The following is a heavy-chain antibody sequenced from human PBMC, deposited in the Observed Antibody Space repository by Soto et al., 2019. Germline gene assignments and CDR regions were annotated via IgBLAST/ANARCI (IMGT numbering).Heavy chain of an antibody. CDR2: IKSRGSGETT. CDR1: GFSFTAAW. Sequence: ELVESGGGLVTPGKSVRLSCVGSGFSFTAAWMNWVRRAPGTGLEWVGRIKSRGSGETTDYGAPVKGRFTISRDDSKNTVYLQMNSLKTEDPAVYYCTTQRGPSGCVYYGLEVWGQGSTVTVTS. J-gene: IGHJ6*01. CDR3: TTQRGPSGCVYYGLEV. D-gene: IGHD3-10*01. V-gene: IGHV3-15*07.